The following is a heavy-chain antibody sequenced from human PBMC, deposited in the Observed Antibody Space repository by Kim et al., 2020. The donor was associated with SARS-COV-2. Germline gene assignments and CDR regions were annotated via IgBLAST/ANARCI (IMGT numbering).Heavy chain of an antibody. Sequence: GGSLRLSCAASGFTFSSYGMHWVRQAPGKGLEWVAVIWYDGSNKYYADSVKGRFTISRDNSKNTLYLQMNSLRAEDTAVYYCAKGHAVGSGPTDYWGQGTLVTVSS. CDR1: GFTFSSYG. CDR2: IWYDGSNK. D-gene: IGHD6-19*01. CDR3: AKGHAVGSGPTDY. V-gene: IGHV3-33*06. J-gene: IGHJ4*02.